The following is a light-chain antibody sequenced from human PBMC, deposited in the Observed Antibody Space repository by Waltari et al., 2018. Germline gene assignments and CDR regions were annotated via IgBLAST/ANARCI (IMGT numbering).Light chain of an antibody. J-gene: IGKJ4*01. CDR2: WAS. CDR3: QQYYSIPLT. CDR1: QSVLYSANNKDY. V-gene: IGKV4-1*01. Sequence: DIVMTQSPDSLAVSLGERATIHCQSSQSVLYSANNKDYLAWYQQKPGQPAKLLIYWASTREFGVPDRFSGSGSGTDFTLTISSLQAEDVAVYYCQQYYSIPLTFGGGTKVEIK.